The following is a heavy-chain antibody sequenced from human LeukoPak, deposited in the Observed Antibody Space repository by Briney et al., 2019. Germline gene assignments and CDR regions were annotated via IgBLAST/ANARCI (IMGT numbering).Heavy chain of an antibody. D-gene: IGHD6-13*01. V-gene: IGHV4-30-2*01. CDR1: GGSISSGGYY. J-gene: IGHJ4*02. CDR2: IYHSGST. Sequence: PSQTLSLTCTVSGGSISSGGYYWSWIRQPPGKGLEWIGYIYHSGSTNYNPSLKSRVTISVDTSKNQFSLKLSSVTAADTAVYYCATYSTAGGSGHWGQGTLVTVSS. CDR3: ATYSTAGGSGH.